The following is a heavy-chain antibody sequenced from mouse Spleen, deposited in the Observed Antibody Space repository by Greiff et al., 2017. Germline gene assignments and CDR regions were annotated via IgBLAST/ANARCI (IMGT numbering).Heavy chain of an antibody. CDR1: GYSITSGYY. CDR2: ISYDGSN. Sequence: EVQLQESGPGLVKPSQSLSLTCSVTGYSITSGYYWNWIRQFPGNKLEWMGYISYDGSNNYNPSLKNRISITRDTSKNQFFLKLNSVTTEDTATYYCAKGDDYGLFAYWGQGTLVTVSA. V-gene: IGHV3-6*01. CDR3: AKGDDYGLFAY. J-gene: IGHJ3*01. D-gene: IGHD2-4*01.